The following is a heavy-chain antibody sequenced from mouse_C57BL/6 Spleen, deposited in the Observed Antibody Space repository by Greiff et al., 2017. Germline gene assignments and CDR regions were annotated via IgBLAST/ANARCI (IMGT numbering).Heavy chain of an antibody. CDR2: ISGGGGNT. CDR1: GFTFSSYT. Sequence: EVHLVESGGGLVKPGGSLKLSCAASGFTFSSYTMSWVRQTPEQRLEWVATISGGGGNTYYPDSVKGRFTISRDKAKNTLYLQMSSLRSEDTALYYCARGALYYGNPYYAMDYWGQGTSVTVSS. CDR3: ARGALYYGNPYYAMDY. D-gene: IGHD2-1*01. V-gene: IGHV5-9*01. J-gene: IGHJ4*01.